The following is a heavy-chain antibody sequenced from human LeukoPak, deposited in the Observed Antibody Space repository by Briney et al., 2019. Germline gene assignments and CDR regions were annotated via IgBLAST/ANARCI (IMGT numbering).Heavy chain of an antibody. CDR2: INIDGSSG. J-gene: IGHJ4*02. V-gene: IGHV3-74*01. CDR1: GFTFRSYW. D-gene: IGHD3-10*01. CDR3: AREDFYYYGSAIPIDY. Sequence: TGGSLRLSCAASGFTFRSYWMHWVRQAPGKGLVWVSRINIDGSSGSYADSVEGRFTISRDNAKNTVYLQMNSLRAEDTAVYYCAREDFYYYGSAIPIDYWGQGALVTVSS.